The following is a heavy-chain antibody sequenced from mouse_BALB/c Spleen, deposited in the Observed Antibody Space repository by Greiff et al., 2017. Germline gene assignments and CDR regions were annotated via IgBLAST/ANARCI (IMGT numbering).Heavy chain of an antibody. CDR3: ARSDGYYDAMDY. CDR2: IDPFNGGT. V-gene: IGHV1S135*01. Sequence: EVQLQQSGPELMKPGASVKISCKASGYSFTSYYMHWVKQSHGKSLEWIGYIDPFNGGTSYNQKFKGKATLTVDKSSSTAYMHLSSLTSEDSAVYYCARSDGYYDAMDYWGQGTSVTVAS. J-gene: IGHJ4*01. CDR1: GYSFTSYY. D-gene: IGHD2-3*01.